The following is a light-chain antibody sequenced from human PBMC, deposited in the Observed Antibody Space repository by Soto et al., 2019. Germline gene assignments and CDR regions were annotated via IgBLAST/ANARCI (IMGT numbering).Light chain of an antibody. CDR2: ATS. CDR3: QQSYTTPWT. Sequence: DIQMTQSPSSLSASVGDRVTITCRASQTISSYLRWVQQSPGRAPKLLIYATSRLPSGVPSRFTGSGSGKDFTLTISSLQPEDFATYYCQQSYTTPWTFGQGTKVEIK. CDR1: QTISSY. V-gene: IGKV1-39*01. J-gene: IGKJ1*01.